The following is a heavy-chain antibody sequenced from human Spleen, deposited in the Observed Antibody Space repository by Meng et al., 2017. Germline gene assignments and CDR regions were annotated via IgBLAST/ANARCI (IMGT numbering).Heavy chain of an antibody. CDR2: IFHSGRT. J-gene: IGHJ5*02. CDR3: ARVYCRITSCSGFDP. V-gene: IGHV4-30-2*01. CDR1: GVSISSGGFS. Sequence: QLRLKESGSGLVKPSQTLSLTCAVSGVSISSGGFSWSWIRQPPGKGLEWIGYIFHSGRTNYNPSLKSRVTISVDRSKNQFSLNLSSVTAADTAVYYCARVYCRITSCSGFDPWGQGTLVTVSS. D-gene: IGHD2-2*01.